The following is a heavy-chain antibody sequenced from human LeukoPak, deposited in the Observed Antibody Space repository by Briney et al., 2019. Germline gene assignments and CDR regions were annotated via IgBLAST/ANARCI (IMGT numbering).Heavy chain of an antibody. CDR3: ARWKKANYYDGSAGAATFDY. CDR1: GGSISSSSYY. J-gene: IGHJ4*02. V-gene: IGHV4-39*01. Sequence: SETLSLTCTVSGGSISSSSYYWGWIRQPPGKGLEWIGSIYYSGSTYYNPSLKSRVTISVDTSKNQFSLKLSSVTAADTAVYYCARWKKANYYDGSAGAATFDYWGQGTLVTVSS. CDR2: IYYSGST. D-gene: IGHD3-22*01.